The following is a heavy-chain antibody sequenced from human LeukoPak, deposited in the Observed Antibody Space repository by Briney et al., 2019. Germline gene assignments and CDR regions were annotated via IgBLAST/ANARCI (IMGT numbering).Heavy chain of an antibody. CDR2: ISTDARTI. CDR1: GFTFSGNW. V-gene: IGHV3-74*01. Sequence: PGGSLRLSCAASGFTFSGNWMHWVRQAPGKGLVWVSHISTDARTITYADFVKGRFTISRDNAKNTLYLQMNSLRVEDTALYYCVRGQATAWGLDYWGQGTLVTVSS. D-gene: IGHD6-13*01. J-gene: IGHJ4*02. CDR3: VRGQATAWGLDY.